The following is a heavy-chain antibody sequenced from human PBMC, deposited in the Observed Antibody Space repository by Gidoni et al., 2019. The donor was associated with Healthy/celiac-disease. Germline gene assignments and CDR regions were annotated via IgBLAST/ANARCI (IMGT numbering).Heavy chain of an antibody. CDR1: GGSFSGYY. Sequence: QVQLQQWGAGLLKPSETLSLTCAVYGGSFSGYYWSWIRQPPGTGLEWIGEINQRGSTTYNPSLKGRVTISVDTSKNQFSLKLSSVTAADTVVYYCARVGLLRYFDLLFRDWFDPWGQGTLVTVSS. J-gene: IGHJ5*02. D-gene: IGHD3-9*01. CDR2: INQRGST. CDR3: ARVGLLRYFDLLFRDWFDP. V-gene: IGHV4-34*01.